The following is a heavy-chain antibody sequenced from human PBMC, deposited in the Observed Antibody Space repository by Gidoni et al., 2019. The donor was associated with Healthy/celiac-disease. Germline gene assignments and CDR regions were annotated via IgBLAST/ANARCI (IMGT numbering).Heavy chain of an antibody. CDR2: IIPILGIA. Sequence: QVQLVQSGAEVKKPGSSVKVSCKAPGGTFSSYAISWVRQAPGQGLEWMGRIIPILGIANYAQKFQGRVTITADKSTSTAYMELSSLRSEDTAVYYCARGHIVVVTAILGNAFDIWGQGTMVTVSS. CDR3: ARGHIVVVTAILGNAFDI. D-gene: IGHD2-21*02. CDR1: GGTFSSYA. J-gene: IGHJ3*02. V-gene: IGHV1-69*04.